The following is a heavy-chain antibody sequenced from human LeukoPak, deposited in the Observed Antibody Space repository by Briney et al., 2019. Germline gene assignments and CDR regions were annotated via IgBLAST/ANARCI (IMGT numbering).Heavy chain of an antibody. V-gene: IGHV1-46*03. J-gene: IGHJ4*02. Sequence: ASVKGSCKASGYTFTSYYMHWVRQAPGQGLEWMGIINPSGGSTSYAQKFQGRVTMTRDTSTSTVYMELSSLRSEDTAVYYCARGVNVVVPAAIDFDYWGQGTLVTVSS. CDR1: GYTFTSYY. D-gene: IGHD2-2*01. CDR2: INPSGGST. CDR3: ARGVNVVVPAAIDFDY.